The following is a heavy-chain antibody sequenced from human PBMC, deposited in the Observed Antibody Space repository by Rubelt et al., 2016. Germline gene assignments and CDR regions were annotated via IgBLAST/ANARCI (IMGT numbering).Heavy chain of an antibody. Sequence: QPQLQESGPGLVKPSETLSLTCTVSGGSISSSSYYWGWIRQPPGRGLEWIGSIYYSGSTLYHPSHKSRVTISVDTSKNQFSLKLSSVTAADTAVYYWARCPYYYGSGRLNWFDPWGQGTLVTVSS. D-gene: IGHD3-10*01. CDR1: GGSISSSSYY. V-gene: IGHV4-39*01. CDR3: ARCPYYYGSGRLNWFDP. J-gene: IGHJ5*02. CDR2: IYYSGST.